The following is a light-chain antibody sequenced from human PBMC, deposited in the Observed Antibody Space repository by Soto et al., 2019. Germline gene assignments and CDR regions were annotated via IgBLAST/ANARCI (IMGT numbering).Light chain of an antibody. CDR2: LEGSGSY. CDR3: ETGDSNTNLV. J-gene: IGLJ3*02. Sequence: QPVLTQSSSASASLGSSVKLTCTRSSGHSSYIIACHQQQPGKAPRYLMKLEGSGSYNKGSGVPDRFSGSSSGADRYLTISNLQFEDAADYYCETGDSNTNLVFGGGTKLTVL. CDR1: SGHSSYI. V-gene: IGLV4-60*02.